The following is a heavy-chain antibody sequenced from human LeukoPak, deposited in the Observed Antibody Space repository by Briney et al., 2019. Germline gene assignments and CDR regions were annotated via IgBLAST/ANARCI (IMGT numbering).Heavy chain of an antibody. CDR1: GFTFSTSH. D-gene: IGHD2-8*01. J-gene: IGHJ4*02. Sequence: PGGSLRLSCTASGFTFSTSHMHWVRQAPGKGLEWLSYINYYGQPTYYADSVKGRFTVSRDNAKSSLYLQLNGLRAEDTAVYYCVRDYQWSLGNWGQGTPVTVSS. CDR3: VRDYQWSLGN. CDR2: INYYGQPT. V-gene: IGHV3-48*01.